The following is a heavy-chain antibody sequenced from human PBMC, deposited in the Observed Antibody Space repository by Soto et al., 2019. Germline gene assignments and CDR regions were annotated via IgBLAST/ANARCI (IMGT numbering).Heavy chain of an antibody. Sequence: QLQLQESGSGLVKPSQTLSLTCAVSGGSISSGGYSWSWIRQPPGKGLEWIGYSYHSGSTYYNPSLKSRVTISVDRSKHKFSLKLSSVTAADTAVYYCARTESGTFDPWGQGTLVTVSS. CDR1: GGSISSGGYS. CDR2: SYHSGST. D-gene: IGHD1-7*01. V-gene: IGHV4-30-2*01. J-gene: IGHJ5*02. CDR3: ARTESGTFDP.